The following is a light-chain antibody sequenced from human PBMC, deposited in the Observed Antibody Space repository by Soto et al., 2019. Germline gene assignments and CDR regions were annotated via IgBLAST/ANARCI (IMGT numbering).Light chain of an antibody. J-gene: IGKJ5*01. CDR3: QQRSDWPPIT. CDR1: QSISSY. V-gene: IGKV3-11*01. CDR2: DAS. Sequence: EIVLTQSPDTLSLSPGDRATLSCRASQSISSYLAWYQQKPGQSPRLLXYDASNRATGIPARFSGSGSGTDFTLTISSLEPEDFAAYYCQQRSDWPPITFGQGTRLEIK.